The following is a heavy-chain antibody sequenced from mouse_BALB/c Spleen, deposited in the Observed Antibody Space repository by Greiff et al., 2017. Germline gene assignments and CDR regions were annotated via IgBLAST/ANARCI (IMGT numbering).Heavy chain of an antibody. CDR3: ARFHYYGSSHYAMDY. D-gene: IGHD1-1*01. V-gene: IGHV1S34*01. CDR2: ISCYNGAT. CDR1: GYSFTGYY. J-gene: IGHJ4*01. Sequence: LVKTGASVKISCKASGYSFTGYYMHWVKQSHGKSLEWIGYISCYNGATSYNQKFKGKATFTVDTSSSTAYMQFNSLTSEDSAVYYCARFHYYGSSHYAMDYWGQGTSVTVSS.